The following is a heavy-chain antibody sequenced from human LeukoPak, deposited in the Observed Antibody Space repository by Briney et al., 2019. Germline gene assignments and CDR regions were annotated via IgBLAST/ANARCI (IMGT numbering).Heavy chain of an antibody. CDR2: INHSGST. CDR1: GFTFSSYS. J-gene: IGHJ4*02. V-gene: IGHV4-34*01. CDR3: ARAAVTTGKSDY. Sequence: GSLRLSCAASGFTFSSYSMNWVRQPPGKGLEWIGEINHSGSTNYNPSLKSRVTISVDTSKNQFSLKLSSVTAADTAVYYCARAAVTTGKSDYWGQGTLVTVSS. D-gene: IGHD4-17*01.